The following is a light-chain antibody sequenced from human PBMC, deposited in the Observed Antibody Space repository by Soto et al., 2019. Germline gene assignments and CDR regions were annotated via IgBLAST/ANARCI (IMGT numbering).Light chain of an antibody. V-gene: IGKV3-20*01. CDR1: QSVSNNY. CDR3: KQYGSSIN. CDR2: GAS. J-gene: IGKJ5*01. Sequence: IVLPSSPGTLSLTPYDRVPLSFRASQSVSNNYLAWYQQKPGQAPRLLIYGASNRATGIPDRFSGSGSGTDFTLTISRLEPEDFAVFYCKQYGSSINSGQGKRLAI.